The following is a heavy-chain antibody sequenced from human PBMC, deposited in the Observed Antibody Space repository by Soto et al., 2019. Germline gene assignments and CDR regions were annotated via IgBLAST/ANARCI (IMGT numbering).Heavy chain of an antibody. CDR3: ARDLRYSSGWYDY. CDR1: GFTFSDYY. CDR2: ISSSGSTI. J-gene: IGHJ4*02. V-gene: IGHV3-11*01. D-gene: IGHD6-19*01. Sequence: SLRLSCAASGFTFSDYYMSWIRQAPGKGLEWVSYISSSGSTIYYADSVKGRFTISRDNAKNSLYLQMNSLRAEDTAVYYCARDLRYSSGWYDYWGQGTLVTVSS.